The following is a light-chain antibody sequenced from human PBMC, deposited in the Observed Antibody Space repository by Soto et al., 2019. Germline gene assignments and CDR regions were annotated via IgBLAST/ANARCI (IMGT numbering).Light chain of an antibody. Sequence: EIVITQSPSTLSVSQRDIATLSCRTSQSVSRNLAWYQQKPGQAPRLLIYGASTRATGISARFSGGGSGKEFTLTISSLQSADSAVYYCQQYINWPPWTFGQGTKVDIK. CDR2: GAS. V-gene: IGKV3-15*01. CDR1: QSVSRN. J-gene: IGKJ1*01. CDR3: QQYINWPPWT.